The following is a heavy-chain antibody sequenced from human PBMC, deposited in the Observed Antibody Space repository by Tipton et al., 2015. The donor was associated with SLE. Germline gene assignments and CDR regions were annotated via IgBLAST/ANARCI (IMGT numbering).Heavy chain of an antibody. D-gene: IGHD4-17*01. J-gene: IGHJ5*02. CDR2: IYNGGNT. CDR3: ARGYGVLGH. Sequence: SLRLSCAASGFTVSSSYMSWVRQAPGKGLEWVSIIYNGGNTYYSDSVKGRFTISRDISKNTLFLQMNSLRPEDTAVDYCARGYGVLGHWGQGTLVTVSS. CDR1: GFTVSSSY. V-gene: IGHV3-53*05.